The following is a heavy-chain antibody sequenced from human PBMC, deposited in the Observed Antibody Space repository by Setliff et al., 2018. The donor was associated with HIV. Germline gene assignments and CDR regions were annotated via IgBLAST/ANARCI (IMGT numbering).Heavy chain of an antibody. CDR2: VYYSGST. D-gene: IGHD5-18*01. CDR1: GDSISSYY. V-gene: IGHV4-59*01. Sequence: SETRSLTCTVSGDSISSYYWSWIRQPPGEGLEWIGYVYYSGSTNYNPSLKSRVTISLDMSKNQFSLRLSSVTAADTAVYYCARDSGYSFGFHYFDYWGQGTLVTVSS. CDR3: ARDSGYSFGFHYFDY. J-gene: IGHJ4*02.